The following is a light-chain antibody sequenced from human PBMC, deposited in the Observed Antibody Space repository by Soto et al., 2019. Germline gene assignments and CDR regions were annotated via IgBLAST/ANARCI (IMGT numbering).Light chain of an antibody. J-gene: IGLJ1*01. CDR3: AAWDGSLNGHV. CDR1: TSNIGENT. Sequence: QSVLTQPPSVSGTLGHGVTISCSGSTSNIGENTVGWFQQLPGTAPKVLIYVTDKRPSGVPDRFSGSKSGTSAYLAISGLQSEDEADYYCAAWDGSLNGHVFGTGTKVTV. CDR2: VTD. V-gene: IGLV1-44*01.